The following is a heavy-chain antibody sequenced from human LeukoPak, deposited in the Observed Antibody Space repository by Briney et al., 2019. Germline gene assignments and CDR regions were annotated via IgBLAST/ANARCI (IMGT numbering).Heavy chain of an antibody. J-gene: IGHJ3*02. CDR2: IYHSGST. V-gene: IGHV4-30-2*06. CDR3: ARGDHFDI. CDR1: GGSISSGGYP. Sequence: SETLSLTCAVSGGSISSGGYPWSWIRQSPGKGLEWIGYIYHSGSTYYNPSLKSRVTISVDRSKNQFSLKLSSVTAADTAVYYCARGDHFDIWGQGTMVTVSS.